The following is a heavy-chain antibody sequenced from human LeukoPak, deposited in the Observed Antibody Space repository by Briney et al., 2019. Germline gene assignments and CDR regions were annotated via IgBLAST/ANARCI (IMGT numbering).Heavy chain of an antibody. J-gene: IGHJ5*02. V-gene: IGHV1-8*01. CDR1: GFTLTNYD. D-gene: IGHD3-10*01. CDR3: VRDGEGVAISVNFWFDP. Sequence: ASVKVSCTASGFTLTNYDINWVRQAPGQGLEWMGWMNPINGNTGYARKFQGRVTMTRDTSISTAYMGLRSLTSEDTAIYYCVRDGEGVAISVNFWFDPWGQGTLVTVSS. CDR2: MNPINGNT.